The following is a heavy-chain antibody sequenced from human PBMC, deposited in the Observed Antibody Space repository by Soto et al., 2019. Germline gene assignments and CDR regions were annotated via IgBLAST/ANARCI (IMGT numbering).Heavy chain of an antibody. CDR2: INPILGTA. J-gene: IGHJ4*02. CDR3: ARGGVDVVATSAFHS. CDR1: GVTNSNSA. Sequence: QVQLVQSGAEVKKPGSSVKVSCKASGVTNSNSAISWVRQAPGQGLEWMGGINPILGTADYGHKFQGRVTITADESTTTVYMQLGSLRFEDTALYYCARGGVDVVATSAFHSWGQGTLVTVSS. V-gene: IGHV1-69*01. D-gene: IGHD5-12*01.